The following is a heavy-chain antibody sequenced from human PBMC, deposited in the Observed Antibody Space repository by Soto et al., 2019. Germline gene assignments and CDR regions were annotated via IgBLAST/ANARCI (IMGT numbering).Heavy chain of an antibody. J-gene: IGHJ4*02. V-gene: IGHV3-33*01. CDR1: GFTFSSYG. CDR3: ARDAVEMATIFSSQFDY. Sequence: GGSLRLSCAASGFTFSSYGMHWVRQAPGKGLEWVAVIWYDGSNKYYADSVKGRFTISRDNSKNTLYLQMNSLRAEDTAVYYCARDAVEMATIFSSQFDYWGQGTLVTVSS. D-gene: IGHD5-12*01. CDR2: IWYDGSNK.